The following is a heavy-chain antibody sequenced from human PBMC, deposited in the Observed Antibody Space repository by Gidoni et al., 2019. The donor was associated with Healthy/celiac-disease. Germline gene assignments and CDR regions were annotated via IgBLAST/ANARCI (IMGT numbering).Heavy chain of an antibody. V-gene: IGHV4-34*01. J-gene: IGHJ4*02. Sequence: QVQLQQWGAALLKPSETLSLTCAVYGGSFSGYYWSWIRQPPGKGLEWIGEINHSGSTNYNPSLKSRVTISVDTSKNQFSLKLSSVTAADTAVYYCARGRPIAVAGRGYDLDYWGQGTLVTVSS. CDR1: GGSFSGYY. CDR3: ARGRPIAVAGRGYDLDY. CDR2: INHSGST. D-gene: IGHD6-19*01.